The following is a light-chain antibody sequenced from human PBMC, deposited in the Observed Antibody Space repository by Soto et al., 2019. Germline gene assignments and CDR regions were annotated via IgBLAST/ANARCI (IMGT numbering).Light chain of an antibody. CDR2: EGH. V-gene: IGLV2-23*01. CDR1: SGYVGTYSL. CDR3: CLYVGATTYV. Sequence: SVLAQPASVSGSPGQSITISCTGASGYVGTYSLVSWYQQHPGKAPKVVIYEGHKRPSGVPDRSSGSTSVNTASLTISGLQTDDEADYYCCLYVGATTYVFGTGTKVTVL. J-gene: IGLJ1*01.